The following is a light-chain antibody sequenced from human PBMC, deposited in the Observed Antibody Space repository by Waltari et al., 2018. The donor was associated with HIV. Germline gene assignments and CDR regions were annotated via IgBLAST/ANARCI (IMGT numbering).Light chain of an antibody. V-gene: IGLV1-44*01. CDR1: RSNLARNT. J-gene: IGLJ1*01. CDR3: AAWDDSLNGFV. CDR2: TNN. Sequence: QSVLTQPPSASGPPWQRVTISCSGSRSNLARNTVHCSQQTPGPAPKLLIFTNNHRPSGVPDRFSGSKSGTSASLAISGLQSEDEADYYCAAWDDSLNGFVFGTGTKVTVL.